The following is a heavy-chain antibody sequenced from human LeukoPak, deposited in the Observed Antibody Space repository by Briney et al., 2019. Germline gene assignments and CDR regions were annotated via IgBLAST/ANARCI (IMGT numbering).Heavy chain of an antibody. CDR2: ISASGGST. CDR3: AKGSSAWYGWFDP. Sequence: GGSLRLSCEASGFTFSSYAMTWVRQAPGKGLEWVSAISASGGSTHYADSVKGRFTISRDSSKNTLSLQMNSLRAEDTALYYCAKGSSAWYGWFDPWGQGTLATVSS. CDR1: GFTFSSYA. V-gene: IGHV3-23*01. J-gene: IGHJ5*02. D-gene: IGHD6-19*01.